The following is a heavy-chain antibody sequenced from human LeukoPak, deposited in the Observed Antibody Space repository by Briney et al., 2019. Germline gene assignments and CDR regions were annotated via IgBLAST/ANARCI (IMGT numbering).Heavy chain of an antibody. Sequence: PSETLSLTCTVSGGSISSYYWSWIRQPPGKGLEWIGYIYYSGSTNYNPSLKSRVTISVDTSKNQFSLKLSSVTAVDTAVYYCARAMITFGGVIEGFDYWGQGTLVTVSS. CDR3: ARAMITFGGVIEGFDY. CDR1: GGSISSYY. CDR2: IYYSGST. D-gene: IGHD3-16*02. V-gene: IGHV4-59*01. J-gene: IGHJ4*02.